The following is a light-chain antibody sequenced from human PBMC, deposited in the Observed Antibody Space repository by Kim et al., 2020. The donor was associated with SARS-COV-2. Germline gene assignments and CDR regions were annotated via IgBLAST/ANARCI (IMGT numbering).Light chain of an antibody. CDR3: NSRDSNDYVV. CDR1: SLRSYY. CDR2: GKD. Sequence: VALGQTVRITCQGDSLRSYYTTWYQQKPGQAPKVVIYGKDNRPSGVPDRFSGSSSGNTAYLTITGTQAGDEADYYCNSRDSNDYVVFGGGTKVTVL. J-gene: IGLJ2*01. V-gene: IGLV3-19*01.